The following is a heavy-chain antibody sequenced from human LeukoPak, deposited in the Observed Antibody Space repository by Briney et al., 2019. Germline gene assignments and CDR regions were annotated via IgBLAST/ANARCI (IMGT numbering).Heavy chain of an antibody. Sequence: QTVSLTCAISGDSVPNNIAPWNWLTHSPSRGLVGRRRTYYRSKWYNHYVVSGKSRITINPDASKNQFSLQLNSVSPEDTAVYYCAREHGSFDAFDIWGQGTMVTVSS. J-gene: IGHJ3*02. V-gene: IGHV6-1*01. CDR2: TYYRSKWYN. CDR3: AREHGSFDAFDI. D-gene: IGHD6-13*01. CDR1: GDSVPNNIAP.